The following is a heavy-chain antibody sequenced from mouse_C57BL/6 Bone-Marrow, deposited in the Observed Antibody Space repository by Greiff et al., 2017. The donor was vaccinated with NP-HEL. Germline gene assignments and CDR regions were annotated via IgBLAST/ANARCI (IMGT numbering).Heavy chain of an antibody. V-gene: IGHV3-6*01. J-gene: IGHJ3*01. Sequence: EVHLVESGPGLVKPSQSLSLTCSVTGYSITSGYYWNWIRQFPGNKLEWMGYISYDGSNNYNPSLKNRISITRDTSKNQFFLKLNSVTTEDTATYYCARKDGIYYDYDWFAYWGQGTLVTVSA. D-gene: IGHD2-4*01. CDR2: ISYDGSN. CDR1: GYSITSGYY. CDR3: ARKDGIYYDYDWFAY.